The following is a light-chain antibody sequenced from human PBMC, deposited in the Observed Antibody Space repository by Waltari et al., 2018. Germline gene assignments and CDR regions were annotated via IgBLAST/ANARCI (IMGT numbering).Light chain of an antibody. Sequence: QSALTQPASVSGSPGQSITISCTGTSSDVGGYNYVAWYQKHPGKAPKLLSYDVNNWPSGVSKRVAGSKSGNTASLTISGLKAEDEADYFCSSFTSTHTYVFGSGTKVNVL. J-gene: IGLJ1*01. CDR2: DVN. V-gene: IGLV2-14*03. CDR3: SSFTSTHTYV. CDR1: SSDVGGYNY.